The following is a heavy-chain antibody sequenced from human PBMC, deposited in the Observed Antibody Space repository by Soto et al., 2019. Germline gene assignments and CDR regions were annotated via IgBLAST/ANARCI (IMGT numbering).Heavy chain of an antibody. V-gene: IGHV5-51*03. CDR1: GYSFTSYW. CDR3: AREIAAAGNGGPGASSIKPKYYYYYYMDV. CDR2: IYPGDSDT. J-gene: IGHJ6*03. Sequence: EVQLVQSGAEVKKPGESLKISCKGSGYSFTSYWIGWVRQMPGKGLEWMGIIYPGDSDTRYSPSFQGQVTISADKSISTAYLQWSSLKASDTAMYYCAREIAAAGNGGPGASSIKPKYYYYYYMDVWGKGTTVTVSS. D-gene: IGHD6-13*01.